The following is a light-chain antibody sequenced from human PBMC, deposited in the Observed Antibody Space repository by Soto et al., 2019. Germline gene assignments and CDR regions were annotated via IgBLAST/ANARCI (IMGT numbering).Light chain of an antibody. CDR1: QSIGNF. Sequence: DLQMTQSPSSLSASVRDRVTITCRAIQSIGNFLSWYQQKPGKVPKLLIFDASNLETGVPSRFSGSGSGTEFTLTISSLQPDDFATYYCQQYNSYSPLTFGGGTKVDIK. CDR3: QQYNSYSPLT. CDR2: DAS. J-gene: IGKJ4*01. V-gene: IGKV1-5*01.